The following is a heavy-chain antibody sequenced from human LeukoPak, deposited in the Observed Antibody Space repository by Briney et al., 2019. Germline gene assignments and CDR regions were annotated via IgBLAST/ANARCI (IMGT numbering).Heavy chain of an antibody. V-gene: IGHV4-34*01. CDR2: INHGGST. CDR1: GGSLSAYY. D-gene: IGHD3-22*01. J-gene: IGHJ4*02. CDR3: ARDRYYYDSSGYYFFDY. Sequence: SEALSLTCAVYGGSLSAYYWTWIRQPPGKGLEWIGEINHGGSTNYNPSLKSRVTISIDTSKNQFSLKLSSVTAADTAVYYCARDRYYYDSSGYYFFDYWGQGTLVTVSS.